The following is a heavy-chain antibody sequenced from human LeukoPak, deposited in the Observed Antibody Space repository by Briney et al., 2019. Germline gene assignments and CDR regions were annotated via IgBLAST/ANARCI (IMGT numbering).Heavy chain of an antibody. CDR3: ARNPQWLSYSMDV. V-gene: IGHV3-7*01. CDR2: INQVGSEN. CDR1: GFTVGLYW. Sequence: GGSLRLSCADSGFTVGLYWMSWVRRAPGKGLEWVANINQVGSENYSVDSVKGRFTISRDNAKSSLYLQMNSLRVEDTAVYYCARNPQWLSYSMDVWGQGTTVTVSS. D-gene: IGHD6-19*01. J-gene: IGHJ6*02.